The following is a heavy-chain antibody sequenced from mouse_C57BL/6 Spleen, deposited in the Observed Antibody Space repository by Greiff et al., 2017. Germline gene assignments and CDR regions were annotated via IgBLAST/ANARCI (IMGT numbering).Heavy chain of an antibody. CDR2: INPNNGTT. Sequence: VQLQQSGPELVKPGASVKISCKASGYSFTDYNMNWVKQSTGKCLEWIGVINPNNGTTSYNQKFNGKATLTVDQSASTAYMQLNSLTSEDSAVYYCARNSSGYDAMDYWGQGTSVTVSS. D-gene: IGHD3-2*02. CDR3: ARNSSGYDAMDY. CDR1: GYSFTDYN. J-gene: IGHJ4*01. V-gene: IGHV1-39*01.